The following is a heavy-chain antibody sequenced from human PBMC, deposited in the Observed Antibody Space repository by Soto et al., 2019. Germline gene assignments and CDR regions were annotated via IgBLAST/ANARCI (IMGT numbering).Heavy chain of an antibody. V-gene: IGHV3-7*01. CDR3: GREQAGAGTLTGFDP. Sequence: GGSLRLSCAASGFTFSSYWMSWVRQAPGKGLEWVANIKQDGSEKYYVDSVKGRFTISRDNAKNSLYLQMNSLRAEDTAEYYWGREQAGAGTLTGFDPWGQGTLVTASS. CDR1: GFTFSSYW. CDR2: IKQDGSEK. J-gene: IGHJ5*02. D-gene: IGHD6-19*01.